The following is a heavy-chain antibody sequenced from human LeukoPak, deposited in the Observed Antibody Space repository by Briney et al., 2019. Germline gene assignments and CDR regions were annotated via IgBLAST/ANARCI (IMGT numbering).Heavy chain of an antibody. CDR3: ARDPDGYSYGSSGY. D-gene: IGHD5-18*01. J-gene: IGHJ4*02. V-gene: IGHV3-33*01. CDR1: GFTFSGYG. Sequence: PGGSLRLSCAASGFTFSGYGMHCVRQAPGKGLEWVAVIWDDGSKKYYADSVKGRFTISRDNSKNTLYLEMNSLRAEDTAVYYCARDPDGYSYGSSGYWGQGTLVTVSS. CDR2: IWDDGSKK.